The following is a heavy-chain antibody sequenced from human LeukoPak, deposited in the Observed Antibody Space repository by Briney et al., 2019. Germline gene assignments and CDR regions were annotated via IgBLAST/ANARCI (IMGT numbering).Heavy chain of an antibody. D-gene: IGHD4-17*01. Sequence: GGSLRLSCAASGFTLSRYSMNWVRQAPGKGLEWVSSISSSSSYIYYADSVKGRFTISRDNAKNSLFLQTNSLRAEDTAVYYCARDYGDYDDDYWGQGTLVTVSS. CDR1: GFTLSRYS. V-gene: IGHV3-21*01. J-gene: IGHJ4*02. CDR3: ARDYGDYDDDY. CDR2: ISSSSSYI.